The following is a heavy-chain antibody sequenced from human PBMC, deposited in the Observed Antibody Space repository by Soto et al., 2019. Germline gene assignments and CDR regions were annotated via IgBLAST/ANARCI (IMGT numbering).Heavy chain of an antibody. V-gene: IGHV1-69*13. CDR3: AEYRAVAGTGWFDP. D-gene: IGHD6-19*01. Sequence: ASVKVSCKASGGTFSSYAISWVRQAPGQGLEWMGGIIPIFGTANYAQKFQGRVTITADESTSTAYMELSSLRSEDTAVYYCAEYRAVAGTGWFDPWGQGTLVTVSS. J-gene: IGHJ5*02. CDR2: IIPIFGTA. CDR1: GGTFSSYA.